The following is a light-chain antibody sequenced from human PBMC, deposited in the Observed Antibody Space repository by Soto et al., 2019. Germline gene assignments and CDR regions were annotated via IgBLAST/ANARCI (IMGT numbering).Light chain of an antibody. CDR1: SSDVGSYNL. V-gene: IGLV2-23*02. CDR3: CSYGGSYV. CDR2: EVS. J-gene: IGLJ1*01. Sequence: QSALTQPASVSGSPGQSITISCTGTSSDVGSYNLVSWYQQHPGTAPKVMIYEVSKRPSGVSNRFSCSKSGNTASLTISGLQAEDEADYYCCSYGGSYVFGTGTKLTVL.